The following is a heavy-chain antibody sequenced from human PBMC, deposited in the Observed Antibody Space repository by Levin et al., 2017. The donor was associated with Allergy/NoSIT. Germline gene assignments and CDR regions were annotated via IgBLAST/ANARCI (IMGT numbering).Heavy chain of an antibody. CDR1: GFTFSSYA. D-gene: IGHD3-22*01. Sequence: GESLKISCAASGFTFSSYAMHWVRQAPGKGLEWVAVISYDGSNKYYADSVKGRFTISRDNSKNTLYLQMNSLRAEDTAVYYCARDGESLWDYDSSGYYYRWGQGTLVTVSS. J-gene: IGHJ5*02. CDR3: ARDGESLWDYDSSGYYYR. CDR2: ISYDGSNK. V-gene: IGHV3-30*04.